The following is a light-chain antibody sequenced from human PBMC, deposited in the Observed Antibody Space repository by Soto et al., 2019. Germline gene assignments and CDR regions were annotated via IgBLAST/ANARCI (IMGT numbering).Light chain of an antibody. J-gene: IGKJ4*01. CDR3: QQYIIYPLP. CDR1: HSVGSS. Sequence: DILMTQSPSTLSASVLDRVTITCRASHSVGSSLAWYQQIPGKPPSVLIHAASTLQSGVPSRLSGSGSGKEFSLTIRSLQPDDFATYSCQQYIIYPLPFGGGTKVDIK. CDR2: AAS. V-gene: IGKV1-5*03.